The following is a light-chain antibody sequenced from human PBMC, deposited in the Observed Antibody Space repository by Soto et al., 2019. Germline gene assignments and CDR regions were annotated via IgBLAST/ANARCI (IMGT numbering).Light chain of an antibody. CDR1: QRVAKF. CDR3: QQRTNWPLT. V-gene: IGKV3-11*01. CDR2: DAS. Sequence: EIVLTQSPDTLSLSPGESATLSCRASQRVAKFLAWYQQKGGQAPRXLIFDASTRATGVPGRFNGSGSGTAFTITINSLQPDDAAVYFCQQRTNWPLTFGGGTKVDIK. J-gene: IGKJ4*01.